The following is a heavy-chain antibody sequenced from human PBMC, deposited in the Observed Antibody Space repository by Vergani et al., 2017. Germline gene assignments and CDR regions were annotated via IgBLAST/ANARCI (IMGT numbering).Heavy chain of an antibody. CDR1: GGSISPYY. J-gene: IGHJ4*02. CDR2: NYTSEST. D-gene: IGHD6-6*01. CDR3: AREYGSSVEFLAY. V-gene: IGHV4-4*07. Sequence: QVQLHESGPGLVKPSETLSLTCIVSGGSISPYYWSWIRQPAGKGLEWIGRNYTSESTNYNPSLKSRVNMSVDTSKNQFSLELSSVTAADKAVYYFAREYGSSVEFLAYWGKGTTVTVSS.